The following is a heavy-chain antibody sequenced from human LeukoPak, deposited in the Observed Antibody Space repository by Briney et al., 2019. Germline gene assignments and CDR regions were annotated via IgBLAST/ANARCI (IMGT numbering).Heavy chain of an antibody. V-gene: IGHV1-8*01. J-gene: IGHJ6*02. CDR2: MNPNSGNT. CDR1: GYTFTSYD. D-gene: IGHD2-15*01. CDR3: ARGPRCSGGSCYSGRPVSLYYYYGMDV. Sequence: GASVKVSCKASGYTFTSYDINWVRQATGQGLEWMGWMNPNSGNTGYAQKFQGRVTMTRNTSISTAYMELSSLRSEDTAVYYCARGPRCSGGSCYSGRPVSLYYYYGMDVWGQGTTVTVSS.